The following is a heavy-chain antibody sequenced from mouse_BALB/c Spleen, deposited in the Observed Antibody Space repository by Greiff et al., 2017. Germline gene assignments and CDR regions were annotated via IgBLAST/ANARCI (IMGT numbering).Heavy chain of an antibody. CDR3: ARDGGSSGYWCAD. J-gene: IGHJ3*01. CDR2: IWGDGST. Sequence: QVQLKESGPGLVQPSQSLSITCTVSGFSLTSYGVNWVRQPPGKGLEWLGMIWGDGSTDYNSALKSRLSISKDNSKSQVFLKMNSLQTDDTARYYCARDGGSSGYWCADWGQGTLVTVAA. V-gene: IGHV2-6-7*01. CDR1: GFSLTSYG. D-gene: IGHD3-1*01.